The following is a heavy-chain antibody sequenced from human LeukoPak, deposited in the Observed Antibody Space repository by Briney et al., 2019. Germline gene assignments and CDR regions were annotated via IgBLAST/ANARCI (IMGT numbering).Heavy chain of an antibody. J-gene: IGHJ3*02. CDR3: AKGGGRPLNDAFDI. Sequence: GGSLRLSCAASRFTFSSYAMSWVRQVPGKGLEWVSTILVGGGRTYYTDSVKGRFTISRDDSKNTRYLQVNSLRADDAAVYYCAKGGGRPLNDAFDIWGQGTVVTVSS. CDR1: RFTFSSYA. CDR2: ILVGGGRT. V-gene: IGHV3-23*01.